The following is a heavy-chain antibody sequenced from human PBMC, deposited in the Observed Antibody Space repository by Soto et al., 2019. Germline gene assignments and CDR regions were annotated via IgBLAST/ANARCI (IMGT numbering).Heavy chain of an antibody. CDR2: INPSGGSI. CDR3: ARDFDSSSWYALGMDV. J-gene: IGHJ6*02. CDR1: GYTFTTYY. V-gene: IGHV1-46*01. Sequence: ASVKVSCKASGYTFTTYYIHWVRQAPGQGLEWMGVINPSGGSINYAQKLQGRVTMTTDTSTSTAYMELRSLRSDDTAVYYCARDFDSSSWYALGMDVWGQGTTVTVSS. D-gene: IGHD6-13*01.